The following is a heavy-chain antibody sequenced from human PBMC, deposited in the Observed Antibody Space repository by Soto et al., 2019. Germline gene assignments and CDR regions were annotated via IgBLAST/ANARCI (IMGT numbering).Heavy chain of an antibody. J-gene: IGHJ4*02. V-gene: IGHV1-69*13. CDR3: ARDRTTVTTSSLGY. CDR2: IIPIFGTA. D-gene: IGHD4-17*01. CDR1: GGTFSSYA. Sequence: SVKVSCKASGGTFSSYAISWVRQAPGQGLEWMGGIIPIFGTANYAQRFQGRVTITADESTSTAYMELSSLRSEDTAVYYCARDRTTVTTSSLGYWGQGTLVTVSS.